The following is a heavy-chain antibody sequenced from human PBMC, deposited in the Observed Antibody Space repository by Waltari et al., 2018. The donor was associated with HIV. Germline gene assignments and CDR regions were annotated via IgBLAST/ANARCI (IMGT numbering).Heavy chain of an antibody. J-gene: IGHJ3*01. Sequence: VQLVASGGGAVRPGTSHLLPLVGSGFTFITYGLHWVRQAPGKGLEWVTNIWYDSTKQHYSDSVKGRFIISRDNSKNTLYLQMTSLGPEDSAVYYCARDRDATSWTNDAFEFWGRGTVVTVSP. V-gene: IGHV3-33*01. D-gene: IGHD1-1*01. CDR2: IWYDSTKQ. CDR1: GFTFITYG. CDR3: ARDRDATSWTNDAFEF.